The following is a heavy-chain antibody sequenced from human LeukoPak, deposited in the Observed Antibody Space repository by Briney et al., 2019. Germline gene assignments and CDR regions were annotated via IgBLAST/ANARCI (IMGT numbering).Heavy chain of an antibody. CDR3: AREYCSSTSCYPDY. CDR1: GFTFDNYA. Sequence: GGSLRLSCAASGFTFDNYALHWVRQAPGKGLEYVSGISSTGGSTTFANTVKDGFTISRDNSKNTLYLQMGSLRAEDMAVYYCAREYCSSTSCYPDYWGQGTLVTVSS. V-gene: IGHV3-64*01. J-gene: IGHJ4*02. CDR2: ISSTGGST. D-gene: IGHD2-2*01.